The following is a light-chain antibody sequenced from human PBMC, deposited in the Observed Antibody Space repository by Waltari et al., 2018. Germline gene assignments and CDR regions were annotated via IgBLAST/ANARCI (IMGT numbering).Light chain of an antibody. Sequence: QSALTQPRSVSGSPGQSVAISCTGTSSDVGGSNIVSWFQQHPGKAPKLIIYDVSKRPSGVPDRFSGSKSGNTASLTISGLQAEDDSDYYCCSYAGSLNVFGTGTKVTVL. CDR3: CSYAGSLNV. CDR1: SSDVGGSNI. J-gene: IGLJ1*01. V-gene: IGLV2-11*01. CDR2: DVS.